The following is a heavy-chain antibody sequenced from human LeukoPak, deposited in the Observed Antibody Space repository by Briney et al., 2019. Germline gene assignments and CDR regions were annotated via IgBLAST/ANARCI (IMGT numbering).Heavy chain of an antibody. CDR2: ISGASR. Sequence: GGSLRLSCAVSELTFNTYGMSWVRQAPGGGLEWVSAISGASRYYADSVKGRSTISRDNSQNTMYLQMNNLRVEDTAVYYCANEGERSYWYFDLWSRGTLVTVSP. CDR1: ELTFNTYG. D-gene: IGHD1-1*01. J-gene: IGHJ2*01. V-gene: IGHV3-23*01. CDR3: ANEGERSYWYFDL.